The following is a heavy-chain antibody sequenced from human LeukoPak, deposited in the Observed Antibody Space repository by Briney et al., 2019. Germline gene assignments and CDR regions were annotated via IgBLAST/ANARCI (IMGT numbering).Heavy chain of an antibody. D-gene: IGHD3-22*01. CDR1: GFTFSNYA. CDR2: ISGSGGGT. V-gene: IGHV3-23*01. J-gene: IGHJ4*02. Sequence: GGSLRLSCAVSGFTFSNYAMNWVRQAPEKGLEWVSAISGSGGGTYYADSVKGRFTISRDNSKNTLYLQMNSLRVEDTAVYYCAKDGKYYYDSSGYTDYWGQGTLVTVSS. CDR3: AKDGKYYYDSSGYTDY.